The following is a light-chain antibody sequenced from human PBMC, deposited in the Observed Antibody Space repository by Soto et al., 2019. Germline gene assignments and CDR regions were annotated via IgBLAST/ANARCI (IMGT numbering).Light chain of an antibody. CDR3: QQSYSTPPT. CDR1: RDIGSD. J-gene: IGKJ4*01. CDR2: AAS. V-gene: IGKV1-39*01. Sequence: QMTQSPSSLSASVGGRIPITCRASRDIGSDLSWYQQKPGKAPKLLIYAASSLQSEVPSRFSGSGSGTDFTLTISSLQPEDFATYYCQQSYSTPPTFGGGTKVDIK.